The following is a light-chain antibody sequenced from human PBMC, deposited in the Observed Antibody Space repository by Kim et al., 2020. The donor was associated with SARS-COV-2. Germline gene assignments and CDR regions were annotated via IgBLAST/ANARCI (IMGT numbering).Light chain of an antibody. CDR2: DVT. J-gene: IGLJ1*01. CDR3: SSHSTSNTYV. V-gene: IGLV2-14*03. CDR1: SNDVGYYNS. Sequence: QSVLTQPDSVSGSPGKSITISCTGTSNDVGYYNSVCWHQHPPGKAPKLVIYDVTERASGVSNLFSGSQSGHTASLTISGLRAEDEADYYCSSHSTSNTYVFGSGTKVTVL.